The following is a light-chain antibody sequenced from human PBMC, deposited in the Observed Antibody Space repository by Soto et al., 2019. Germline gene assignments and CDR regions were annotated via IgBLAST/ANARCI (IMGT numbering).Light chain of an antibody. CDR2: DAS. J-gene: IGKJ5*01. Sequence: DIQMTQSPSSLSASVGDRATITCKASQDISNYLDWYQQKPGKAPKLLIYDASNLETGVPSRFSGSGSGTDFTFTISSLQPEDIATYYCQQYDNLPSTFGQGTRLEIK. CDR3: QQYDNLPST. V-gene: IGKV1-33*01. CDR1: QDISNY.